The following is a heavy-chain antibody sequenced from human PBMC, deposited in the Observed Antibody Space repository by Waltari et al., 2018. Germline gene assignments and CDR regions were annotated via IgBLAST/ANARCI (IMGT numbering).Heavy chain of an antibody. D-gene: IGHD2-2*01. V-gene: IGHV1-69*01. CDR3: ARGGCSSTSCYPPYYYYGMDV. CDR2: IIPIFGTA. Sequence: QVQLVQSGAEVKKPGSSVKVSCKASGGTFSSYAISWVRQAPGPGLDWMGGIIPIFGTANYAQKFQGRVTITADESTSTAYMELSSLRSEDTAVYYCARGGCSSTSCYPPYYYYGMDVWGQGTTVTVSS. CDR1: GGTFSSYA. J-gene: IGHJ6*02.